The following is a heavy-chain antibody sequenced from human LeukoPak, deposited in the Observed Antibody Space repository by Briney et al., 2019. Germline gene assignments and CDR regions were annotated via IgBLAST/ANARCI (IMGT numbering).Heavy chain of an antibody. V-gene: IGHV4-38-2*02. J-gene: IGHJ4*02. CDR1: GYSISSGFH. CDR3: VRGVDS. Sequence: SETLSLTCSVSGYSISSGFHWGWIRQPPGKGLEWIGNYFHTGTTSYNPSLKGRATISVDMSQNHFSLKLDSVTAADTAIYYCVRGVDSWGQGSLVTVSS. CDR2: YFHTGTT.